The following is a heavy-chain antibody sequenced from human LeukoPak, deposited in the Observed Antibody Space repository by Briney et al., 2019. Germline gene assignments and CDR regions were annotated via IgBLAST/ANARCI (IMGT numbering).Heavy chain of an antibody. V-gene: IGHV4-34*01. CDR1: GGSFSGYY. CDR2: INHSGST. Sequence: SETLSLTCAVYGGSFSGYYWSWIRQPPGQGLEWIGEINHSGSTNYNPSLKSRVTISVDTSKNQFSLKLSSVTAADTAVYYCARTYISAAGTLDYWGQGTLVTVSS. CDR3: ARTYISAAGTLDY. J-gene: IGHJ4*02. D-gene: IGHD6-13*01.